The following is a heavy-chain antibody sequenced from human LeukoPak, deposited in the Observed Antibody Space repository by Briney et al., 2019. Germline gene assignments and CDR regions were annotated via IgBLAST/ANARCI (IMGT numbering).Heavy chain of an antibody. Sequence: APIKGSPQASGYTLTRYYIPWVRQAPRPRREWVGWINPNSGGTNYAQKFQGRVTMTRDTSISTAYMELSRLRSDDTAVYYCARFPRYYYGSGSYDYWGQGTLVTVSS. CDR3: ARFPRYYYGSGSYDY. J-gene: IGHJ4*02. CDR1: GYTLTRYY. V-gene: IGHV1-2*02. D-gene: IGHD3-10*01. CDR2: INPNSGGT.